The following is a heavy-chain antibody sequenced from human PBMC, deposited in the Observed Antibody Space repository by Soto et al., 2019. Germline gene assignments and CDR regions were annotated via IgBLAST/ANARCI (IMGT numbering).Heavy chain of an antibody. CDR1: GGSFSGYY. CDR2: INHSGST. J-gene: IGHJ4*02. D-gene: IGHD2-15*01. Sequence: SETLSLTCAVYGGSFSGYYWSWIRQPPGKGLEWIGEINHSGSTNYNPSLKSRVTISVDTSKNQFSLKLSSVTAADTAVYYCASLDGGYFSGSSYYPALDFWGPGTLVTVSS. CDR3: ASLDGGYFSGSSYYPALDF. V-gene: IGHV4-34*01.